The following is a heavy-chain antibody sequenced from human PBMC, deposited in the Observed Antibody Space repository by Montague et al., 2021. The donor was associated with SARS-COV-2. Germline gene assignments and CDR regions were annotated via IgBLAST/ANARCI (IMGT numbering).Heavy chain of an antibody. D-gene: IGHD3-3*02. J-gene: IGHJ3*01. CDR1: GYTLSEVP. Sequence: SVKVSCKASGYTLSEVPIRWVRQAPGEGLEWMGSFDPEHGETLYTQKFQGRVTMTEDPPTETAYLELSNLISDDTAIYYCATESILGVVIYAFAFWGQGTLVTVSS. CDR2: FDPEHGET. V-gene: IGHV1-24*01. CDR3: ATESILGVVIYAFAF.